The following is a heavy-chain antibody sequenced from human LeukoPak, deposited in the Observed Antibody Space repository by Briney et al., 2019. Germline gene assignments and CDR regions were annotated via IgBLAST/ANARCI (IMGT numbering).Heavy chain of an antibody. V-gene: IGHV4-39*01. CDR2: ISYSGTT. Sequence: SETLSLTCTVSSASITSSPYFWGWIRQSPGKGLEWIGSISYSGTTYYNPSLKSRLTISVDTSKNQFSLKLNSVTAADTAVFYCAANSADYNTLGSSYKVWGQGTLVTVSS. D-gene: IGHD3-10*01. CDR3: AANSADYNTLGSSYKV. CDR1: SASITSSPYF. J-gene: IGHJ4*02.